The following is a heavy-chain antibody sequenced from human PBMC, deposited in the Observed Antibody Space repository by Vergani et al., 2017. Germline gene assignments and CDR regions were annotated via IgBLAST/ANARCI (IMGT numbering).Heavy chain of an antibody. CDR2: IIPIFGTA. V-gene: IGHV1-69*13. J-gene: IGHJ4*02. D-gene: IGHD2-21*02. CDR1: GVTFSSYA. CDR3: AXNSPYCGGDCYFDY. Sequence: QVQLVQSGAEVKKPGSSVKVSCKASGVTFSSYAISWVRQAPGQGLEWMGRIIPIFGTANYAQKFQGRVTITADESTSPAYMELSSLRSEDTAVYYCAXNSPYCGGDCYFDYWGQGTLVTVSS.